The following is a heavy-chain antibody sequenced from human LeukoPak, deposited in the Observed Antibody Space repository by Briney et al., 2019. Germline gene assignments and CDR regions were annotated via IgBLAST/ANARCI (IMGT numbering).Heavy chain of an antibody. CDR1: GFTFSSYS. J-gene: IGHJ4*02. V-gene: IGHV3-21*01. CDR2: ISSSSYI. Sequence: GGSLGLSCAASGFTFSSYSMNWVRQAPGKGLEWVSSISSSSYIYYADSVKGRFTISRDNAKNSLYLQMNSLRAEDTAVYYCARDPKWLRSDRANYFDYWGQGTLVTVSS. CDR3: ARDPKWLRSDRANYFDY. D-gene: IGHD5-12*01.